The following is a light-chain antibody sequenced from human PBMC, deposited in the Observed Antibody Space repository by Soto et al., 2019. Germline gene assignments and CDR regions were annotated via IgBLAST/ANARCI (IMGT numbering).Light chain of an antibody. Sequence: IVMTQSPATLSVSPGERATLSCRASQSINSKLAWYQQKPGQAPRLLIYGASTRATGIPVRFSGSGSGTEFTLTISSLQSEDFAVYYCQQYNNWPRTFGQGTKVDI. CDR1: QSINSK. CDR2: GAS. CDR3: QQYNNWPRT. J-gene: IGKJ1*01. V-gene: IGKV3-15*01.